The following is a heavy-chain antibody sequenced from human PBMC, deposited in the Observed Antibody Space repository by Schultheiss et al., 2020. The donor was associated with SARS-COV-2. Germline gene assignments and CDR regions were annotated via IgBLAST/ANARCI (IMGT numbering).Heavy chain of an antibody. CDR1: GLIFSIYG. D-gene: IGHD6-19*01. J-gene: IGHJ5*02. CDR2: IRSDGTNK. Sequence: GESLKISCAASGLIFSIYGMHWVRQAPGKGLEWVTFIRSDGTNKYYADSVRGRFTISRDNSKNTLYLQMNSLRAEDTAVYYCAKAPSIGWDWFDPWGQGTLVTVSS. CDR3: AKAPSIGWDWFDP. V-gene: IGHV3-30*02.